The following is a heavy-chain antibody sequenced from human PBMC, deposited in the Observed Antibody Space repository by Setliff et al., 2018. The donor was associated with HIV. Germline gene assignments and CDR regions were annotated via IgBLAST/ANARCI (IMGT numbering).Heavy chain of an antibody. CDR2: INHSGST. CDR1: GGSFSGYY. Sequence: NPSETLSLTCDVYGGSFSGYYWSWIRQPPGKGLEWIGEINHSGSTNYNPSLKSRVAISVDTSKTQLSLNLSSVTAADTAIYYCARGRGPVGGDAIDIWGQGTMVTVSS. D-gene: IGHD3-16*01. V-gene: IGHV4-34*01. J-gene: IGHJ3*02. CDR3: ARGRGPVGGDAIDI.